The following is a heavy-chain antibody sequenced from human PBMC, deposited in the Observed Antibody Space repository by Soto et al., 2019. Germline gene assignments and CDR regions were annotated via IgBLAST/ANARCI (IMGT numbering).Heavy chain of an antibody. CDR1: GYTFTSYG. D-gene: IGHD3-22*01. V-gene: IGHV1-18*01. Sequence: QVQLVQSGAEVKKPGASVKVSCKASGYTFTSYGISWVRQAPGQGLEWMGWISAYNGNTNYAQKLQGRVTMTTDTSTRAACMELRSLSADVTAVYSRARVSGVTMIVVVRTWAAFDIWGQGTMVTVSS. CDR2: ISAYNGNT. CDR3: ARVSGVTMIVVVRTWAAFDI. J-gene: IGHJ3*02.